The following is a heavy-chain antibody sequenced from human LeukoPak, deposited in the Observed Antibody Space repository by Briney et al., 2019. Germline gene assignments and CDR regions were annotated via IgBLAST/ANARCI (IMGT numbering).Heavy chain of an antibody. CDR2: IYYSGST. CDR3: ARLGVAVAGTLVSYAFDI. D-gene: IGHD6-19*01. J-gene: IGHJ3*02. CDR1: GGSISSSSYY. Sequence: SETLSLTCTVSGGSISSSSYYWGWIRQPPGKGLEWIGSIYYSGSTYYNPSLKSRVTISVDTSKNQFSLKLSSVTAADTAVYYCARLGVAVAGTLVSYAFDIWGQGTMVTVSS. V-gene: IGHV4-39*07.